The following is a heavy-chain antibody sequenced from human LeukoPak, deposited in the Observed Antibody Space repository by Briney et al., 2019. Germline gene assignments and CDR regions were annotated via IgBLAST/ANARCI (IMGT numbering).Heavy chain of an antibody. V-gene: IGHV3-13*01. D-gene: IGHD6-19*01. J-gene: IGHJ4*02. Sequence: PGGSLRLSCAASGFTFIDYDMHWVRQVIGKGLEGVTAIGIRGDTHQSGSVKGRFTISRENAESSLYLQMNSLRAEDTAVYYCARGGIQVSGIDEFDYWGQGTLVTVSS. CDR2: IGIRGDT. CDR1: GFTFIDYD. CDR3: ARGGIQVSGIDEFDY.